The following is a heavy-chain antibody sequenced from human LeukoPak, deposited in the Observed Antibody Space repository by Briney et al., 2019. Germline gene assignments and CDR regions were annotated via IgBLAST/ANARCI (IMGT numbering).Heavy chain of an antibody. CDR2: INGDESST. CDR1: GFTFRDHW. J-gene: IGHJ4*02. V-gene: IGHV3-74*01. CDR3: STDRPSRIGVAGIIDY. D-gene: IGHD6-19*01. Sequence: GGSLRLSCEASGFTFRDHWMHWVRQVPGKGLVWVSRINGDESSTAYADSVKGRFTISRDNARNTLYLQMNSLKIEDTAVYYCSTDRPSRIGVAGIIDYWGQGTLVTVSS.